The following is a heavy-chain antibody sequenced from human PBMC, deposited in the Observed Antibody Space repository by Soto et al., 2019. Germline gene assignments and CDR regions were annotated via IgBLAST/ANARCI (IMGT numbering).Heavy chain of an antibody. CDR1: GVSISSYY. D-gene: IGHD6-19*01. V-gene: IGHV4-59*01. CDR3: ARAAGAVAGRFDY. CDR2: MYYSGST. Sequence: SSETLSLTCTVSGVSISSYYWSWIRQPPGKGLEWIGYMYYSGSTNYNPSLKSRVTISVDTSKNQFSLNLSSVTAADTAVYYCARAAGAVAGRFDYWGQGNLVTVSS. J-gene: IGHJ4*02.